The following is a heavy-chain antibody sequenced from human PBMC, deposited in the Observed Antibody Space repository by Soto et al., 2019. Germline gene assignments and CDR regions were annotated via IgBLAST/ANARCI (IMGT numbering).Heavy chain of an antibody. D-gene: IGHD6-13*01. CDR1: GFTFNNYG. Sequence: QVQLEESGGGVVQPGTSLRLSCAASGFTFNNYGMHWVRQAPGTGLEWVAAISSDGSDKYYADSVKGRLTISRDNSKNTLYLQMHSLRAEDTAVYYCAKDQGIAASHGIDWGQGTMVTVSS. CDR2: ISSDGSDK. CDR3: AKDQGIAASHGID. J-gene: IGHJ3*01. V-gene: IGHV3-30*18.